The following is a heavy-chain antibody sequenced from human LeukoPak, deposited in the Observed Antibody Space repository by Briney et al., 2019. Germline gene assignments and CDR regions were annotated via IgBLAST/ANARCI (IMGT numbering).Heavy chain of an antibody. Sequence: GGALRLSCAASGFTFYTYAMNWVRQAPGKGREWVSGLSGSGGSTYYADSVKGRFTISRDNAKNTLYLQMNSLSAEDTAVYYCAKGRCSGGSCYGRGFDYWGQGTLVTVSS. D-gene: IGHD2-15*01. J-gene: IGHJ4*02. CDR2: LSGSGGST. CDR3: AKGRCSGGSCYGRGFDY. CDR1: GFTFYTYA. V-gene: IGHV3-23*01.